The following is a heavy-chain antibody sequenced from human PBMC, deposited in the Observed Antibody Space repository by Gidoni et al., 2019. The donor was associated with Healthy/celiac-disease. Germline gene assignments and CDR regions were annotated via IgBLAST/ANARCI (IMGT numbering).Heavy chain of an antibody. J-gene: IGHJ5*02. Sequence: QVQLVQSGAEVKKPGSSVKVSCKPSGGTFRSYAISWVRQAPGQGLEWMGGIIPIFGTANYAQKFQGRVTITADESTSTAYMELSSLRSEDTAVYYCARGPDCSSTSCYWNWFDPWGQGTLVTVSS. V-gene: IGHV1-69*01. CDR2: IIPIFGTA. D-gene: IGHD2-2*01. CDR3: ARGPDCSSTSCYWNWFDP. CDR1: GGTFRSYA.